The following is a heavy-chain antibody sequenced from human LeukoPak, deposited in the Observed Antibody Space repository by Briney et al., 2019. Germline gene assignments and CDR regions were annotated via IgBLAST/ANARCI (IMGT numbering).Heavy chain of an antibody. Sequence: PGGSLRLSCAASGFTFSSYSMNWVRQAPGKGLEWVSSISSSSSYIYYADSVKGRFTISRDNSKNTLYLQMNSLRAEDTAVYYCAKAARVVGSIPRDNWFDPWGQGTLVTVSS. V-gene: IGHV3-21*01. CDR2: ISSSSSYI. J-gene: IGHJ5*02. D-gene: IGHD2-15*01. CDR1: GFTFSSYS. CDR3: AKAARVVGSIPRDNWFDP.